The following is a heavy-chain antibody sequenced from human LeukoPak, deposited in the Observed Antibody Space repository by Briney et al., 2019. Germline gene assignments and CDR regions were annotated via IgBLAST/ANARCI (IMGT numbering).Heavy chain of an antibody. CDR3: ARAPPNMVRGVRWFDP. CDR1: GGSVSSSSYY. Sequence: PSETLSLTCTVSGGSVSSSSYYWGWIRQPPGKGLEWIGEINHSGSTNYNPSLKSRVTISVDTSKNQFSLKLSSVTAADTAVYYCARAPPNMVRGVRWFDPWGQGTLVTVSS. D-gene: IGHD3-10*01. V-gene: IGHV4-39*07. J-gene: IGHJ5*02. CDR2: INHSGST.